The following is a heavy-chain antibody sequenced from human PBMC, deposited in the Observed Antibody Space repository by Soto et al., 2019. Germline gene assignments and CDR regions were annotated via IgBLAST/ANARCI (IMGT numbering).Heavy chain of an antibody. CDR2: ISAYNGNT. D-gene: IGHD3-10*01. CDR1: GYTFTSYG. Sequence: QVQLVQSGAEVKKPGASVKVSCKASGYTFTSYGISWVRQAPGQGLEWMGWISAYNGNTNYAQKLQGRVTMTTDTSTSTDYMELRSLRSDDTAVYYCARDSPMVRGAEDAFDIWGQGTMVTVSS. V-gene: IGHV1-18*01. J-gene: IGHJ3*02. CDR3: ARDSPMVRGAEDAFDI.